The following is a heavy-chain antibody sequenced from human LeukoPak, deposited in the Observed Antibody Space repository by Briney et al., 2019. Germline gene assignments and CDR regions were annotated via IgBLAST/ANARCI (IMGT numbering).Heavy chain of an antibody. CDR2: INPNSGGT. CDR1: GYTFTGNY. Sequence: ASVKVSCKASGYTFTGNYMHWVRQGPGQGLEWMGWINPNSGGTNYAQKFQGRVTMTRDTSISTAYMELSRLRSDDTAVYYCARDRGRITMVRGVMPYFDYWGQGTLVTVSS. V-gene: IGHV1-2*02. J-gene: IGHJ4*02. CDR3: ARDRGRITMVRGVMPYFDY. D-gene: IGHD3-10*01.